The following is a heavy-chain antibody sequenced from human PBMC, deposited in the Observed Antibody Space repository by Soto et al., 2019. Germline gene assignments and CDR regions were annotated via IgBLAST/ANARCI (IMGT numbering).Heavy chain of an antibody. CDR3: ARCETAGHKGFDS. V-gene: IGHV1-69*06. CDR2: IIPTFGTS. Sequence: QVQLEQSGAEVRKPGSSVKVSCKASGGTFSSSAINWLRQAPGQGPEWMGGIIPTFGTSNYIPKLRGRVTITAKTSTNTAYMGVSSPTPEDTAMYYCARCETAGHKGFDSWGQGTMVTVSA. D-gene: IGHD1-1*01. CDR1: GGTFSSSA. J-gene: IGHJ3*02.